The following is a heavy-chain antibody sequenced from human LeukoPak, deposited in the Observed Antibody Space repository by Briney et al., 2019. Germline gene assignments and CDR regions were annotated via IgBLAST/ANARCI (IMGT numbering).Heavy chain of an antibody. CDR2: IGGSGGST. Sequence: GGSLRLSCAASGFTFSSNAMSWVRQAPGKGLEWVSAIGGSGGSTYYADSVKGRFTISRDNSKNTLYLQMNSLRAEDTAVYYCAKEPLYSSSEYYFDFWGQGTLVTVSS. V-gene: IGHV3-23*01. J-gene: IGHJ4*02. D-gene: IGHD6-13*01. CDR3: AKEPLYSSSEYYFDF. CDR1: GFTFSSNA.